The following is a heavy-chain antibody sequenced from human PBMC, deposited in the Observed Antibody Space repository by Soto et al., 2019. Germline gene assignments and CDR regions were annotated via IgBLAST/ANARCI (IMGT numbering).Heavy chain of an antibody. CDR1: GFSLSNARMG. D-gene: IGHD3-22*01. CDR3: AHYYDSSGYCAFDI. V-gene: IGHV2-26*01. CDR2: IFSNDEK. J-gene: IGHJ3*02. Sequence: QVTLKESGPVLVKPTETLTLTCTVSGFSLSNARMGVSWIRQPPGKALEWLAHIFSNDEKSYSTSLNSRLTISKDTSKSQVVLTMTNMDPVDTATYYCAHYYDSSGYCAFDIWGQGTMVTVSS.